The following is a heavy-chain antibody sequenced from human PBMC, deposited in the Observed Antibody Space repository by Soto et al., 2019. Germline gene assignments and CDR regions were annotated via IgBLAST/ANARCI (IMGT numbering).Heavy chain of an antibody. Sequence: QVQLQQWGAGLLKPSETLSLTCAVYGGSFSGYYWSWIRQPPGKGLEWIGEINHSGSTNYNPSLKSRVTISLDTSKHQFSLKLSSVPAADTAVYYCARAASYYYYHGMDVWGHGTTVTVSS. CDR3: ARAASYYYYHGMDV. CDR2: INHSGST. J-gene: IGHJ6*02. CDR1: GGSFSGYY. V-gene: IGHV4-34*01.